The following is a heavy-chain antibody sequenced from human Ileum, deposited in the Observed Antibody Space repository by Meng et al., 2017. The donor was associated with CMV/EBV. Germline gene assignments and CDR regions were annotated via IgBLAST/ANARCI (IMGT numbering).Heavy chain of an antibody. Sequence: SCGHFSSYAIRRVRQAPGQGLERMGWIIPILGIANYAQKFPGRVTIPADKSTSTAYMELSRLRFEDTAVYYCARGVVPDSITNWFDPWGQGTLVTVSS. CDR3: ARGVVPDSITNWFDP. D-gene: IGHD2-2*01. CDR1: CGHFSSYA. J-gene: IGHJ5*02. CDR2: IIPILGIA. V-gene: IGHV1-69*04.